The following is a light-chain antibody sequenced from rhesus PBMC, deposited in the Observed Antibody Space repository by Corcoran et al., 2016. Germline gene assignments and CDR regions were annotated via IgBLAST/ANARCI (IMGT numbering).Light chain of an antibody. J-gene: IGKJ1*01. CDR3: QQYNNWKT. Sequence: EIVMTQSPATLSLSPGERATLSCRASQSVSSYVAWYQQKPEQAPRLLIYGASSRDPGIPDRLSGSGSGTDCTLIISSLEPEDVGVYYCQQYNNWKTFGQGTKVEIK. V-gene: IGKV3S9*01. CDR2: GAS. CDR1: QSVSSY.